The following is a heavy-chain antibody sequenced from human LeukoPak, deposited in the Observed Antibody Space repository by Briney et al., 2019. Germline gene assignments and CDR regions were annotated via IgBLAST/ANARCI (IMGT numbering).Heavy chain of an antibody. Sequence: ASVKVSYKASGYTFTSYGISWVRQAPGQGLEWMGWISAYNGNTNYAQKLQGRVTMTTDTSTSTAYMELRSLRSDDTAVYYCARDSGLSGGSWPLDYWGQGTLVTVSS. D-gene: IGHD2-15*01. CDR3: ARDSGLSGGSWPLDY. CDR2: ISAYNGNT. CDR1: GYTFTSYG. V-gene: IGHV1-18*01. J-gene: IGHJ4*02.